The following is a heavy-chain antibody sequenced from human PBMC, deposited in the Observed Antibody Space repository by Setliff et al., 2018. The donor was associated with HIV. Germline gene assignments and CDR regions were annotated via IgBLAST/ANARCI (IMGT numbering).Heavy chain of an antibody. D-gene: IGHD1-26*01. V-gene: IGHV4-61*02. CDR3: AKSIVGGTTHAFDL. CDR2: IYTSGTT. Sequence: PSETLSLTCTVSGDSISSGSYYWNWIRQPAGKGLEWIGRIYTSGTTTYNPSLKSRVTISVDTTKNQFSLKVKSVTAADTAVYYCAKSIVGGTTHAFDLWGQGTMVTVSS. J-gene: IGHJ3*01. CDR1: GDSISSGSYY.